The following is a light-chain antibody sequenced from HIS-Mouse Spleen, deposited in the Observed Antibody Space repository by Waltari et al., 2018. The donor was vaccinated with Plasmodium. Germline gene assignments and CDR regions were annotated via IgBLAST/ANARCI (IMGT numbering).Light chain of an antibody. CDR2: AAS. J-gene: IGKJ1*01. CDR1: QSISSY. CDR3: QQSYSTWT. Sequence: DIQMTQSPSSLSASVGDRVTIPCRASQSISSYLNWYQQKPGKAPKLLIYAASSLQSGVPSRFSGSGSGTDFTLTISSLQPEDFATCYCQQSYSTWTFGQGTKVEIK. V-gene: IGKV1-39*01.